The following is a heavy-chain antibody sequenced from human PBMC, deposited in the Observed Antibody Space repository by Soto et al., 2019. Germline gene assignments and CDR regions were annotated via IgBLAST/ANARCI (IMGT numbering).Heavy chain of an antibody. D-gene: IGHD6-19*01. Sequence: SLRLSCAASGFTFSIYAMHWVRQAPGKGLEWVAVTSFDGRYQYYADSVKGRFTISRDNSKNTLYLQVNSLRAEDTAVYYCARDRSAVAGDYYYYYGMDVWGQGTTVTVSS. J-gene: IGHJ6*02. CDR3: ARDRSAVAGDYYYYYGMDV. V-gene: IGHV3-30*04. CDR2: TSFDGRYQ. CDR1: GFTFSIYA.